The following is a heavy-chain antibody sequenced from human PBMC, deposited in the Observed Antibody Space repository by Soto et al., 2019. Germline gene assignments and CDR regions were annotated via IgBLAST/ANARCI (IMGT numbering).Heavy chain of an antibody. CDR3: ARGRITMVRGVIWGNWFDP. CDR1: GYTFTSYG. CDR2: ISAYNGNT. Sequence: QVQLVQSGAEVKKPGASVKVSCKASGYTFTSYGISWVRQAPGQGLEWMGWISAYNGNTNYAQKLQGRVTMTTDTSTRTAYMGLRGLRSDDTAVYYCARGRITMVRGVIWGNWFDPWGQGTLVTVSS. V-gene: IGHV1-18*01. D-gene: IGHD3-10*01. J-gene: IGHJ5*02.